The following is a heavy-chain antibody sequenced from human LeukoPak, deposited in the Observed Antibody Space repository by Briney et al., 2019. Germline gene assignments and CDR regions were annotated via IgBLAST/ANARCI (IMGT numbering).Heavy chain of an antibody. Sequence: ASVKVSCKASGYTFTSYDINWVRQATGQGLEWMGWMNPNSGNTGYAQKFQGRVTMTRNTSISTAYMELSSLRSEDTALYYCAKDQGPAATGYYGMDVWGQGTTVTVSS. D-gene: IGHD2-2*01. CDR3: AKDQGPAATGYYGMDV. CDR2: MNPNSGNT. J-gene: IGHJ6*02. CDR1: GYTFTSYD. V-gene: IGHV1-8*01.